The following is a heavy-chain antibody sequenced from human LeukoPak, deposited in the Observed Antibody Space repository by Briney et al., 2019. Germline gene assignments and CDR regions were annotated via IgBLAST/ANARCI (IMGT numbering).Heavy chain of an antibody. V-gene: IGHV5-51*01. CDR1: GYSFTSYW. CDR3: ARHALWFGEYGAFDI. D-gene: IGHD3-10*01. CDR2: IYPGDSDT. Sequence: GESLKISCKGSGYSFTSYWIGWVRQMPGKGLEWMGIIYPGDSDTRYSPSLQGQVTISADKSISTAYLQWSSLKASDTAMYYCARHALWFGEYGAFDIWGQGTMVTVSS. J-gene: IGHJ3*02.